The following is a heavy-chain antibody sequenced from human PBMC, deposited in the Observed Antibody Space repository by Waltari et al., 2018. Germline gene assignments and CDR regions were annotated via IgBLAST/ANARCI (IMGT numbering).Heavy chain of an antibody. CDR1: GYTFTSYG. Sequence: QVQLVRSGAEVRKPGASVKVSCKASGYTFTSYGISWVRQAPGQGLEWMGWISAYNGNTNDAQKLQGRVTMTTDTSTSTAYMELRSLRSDDTAVYYCARDRAITMVRGVITIEPPLWDYWGQGTLVTVSS. CDR3: ARDRAITMVRGVITIEPPLWDY. CDR2: ISAYNGNT. V-gene: IGHV1-18*01. J-gene: IGHJ4*02. D-gene: IGHD3-10*01.